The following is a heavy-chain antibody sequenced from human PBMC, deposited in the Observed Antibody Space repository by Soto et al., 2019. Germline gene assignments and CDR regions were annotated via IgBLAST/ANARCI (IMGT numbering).Heavy chain of an antibody. V-gene: IGHV4-38-2*02. CDR3: ARDVDYDTNGYDYFDY. J-gene: IGHJ4*02. Sequence: SETLSLTCAVSGYYIRSGYYWGWIRQPPGKGLEWIGSIYHSGSTYYNPSLKSRVTISVDTSKNQISLKLSSVTAADTAVYYCARDVDYDTNGYDYFDYWGQGTLVTVSS. CDR2: IYHSGST. D-gene: IGHD3-22*01. CDR1: GYYIRSGYY.